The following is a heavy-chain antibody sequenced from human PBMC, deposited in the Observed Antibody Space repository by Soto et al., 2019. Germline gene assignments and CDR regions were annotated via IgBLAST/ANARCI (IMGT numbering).Heavy chain of an antibody. CDR2: VSGRGGST. J-gene: IGHJ6*02. CDR3: ATYSGNYERYGVYFGMDV. CDR1: GLTFRNYA. V-gene: IGHV3-23*01. D-gene: IGHD1-26*01. Sequence: EVQLLESGGHLVQPGGSLRLYCAASGLTFRNYAISWVRQAPGRGLEWVSGVSGRGGSTYYADSVKGRFTISRDNSKNTLYLQMNSLRAEDTAVYYCATYSGNYERYGVYFGMDVWGQGTTVTVSS.